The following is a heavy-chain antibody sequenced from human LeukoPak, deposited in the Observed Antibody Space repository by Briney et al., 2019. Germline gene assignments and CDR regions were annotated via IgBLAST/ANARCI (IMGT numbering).Heavy chain of an antibody. CDR3: ATIKRGDIFGYFDF. V-gene: IGHV4-59*11. CDR2: LYGSGST. CDR1: GGSISSHH. Sequence: SETLSLTCTVSGGSISSHHWGWIRQPPGKGLGWIGYLYGSGSTKANPSLESRVTLSADTSKNQFSLRLSSVTAADTAVYYCATIKRGDIFGYFDFWGQGILVAVSS. J-gene: IGHJ4*02. D-gene: IGHD5-18*01.